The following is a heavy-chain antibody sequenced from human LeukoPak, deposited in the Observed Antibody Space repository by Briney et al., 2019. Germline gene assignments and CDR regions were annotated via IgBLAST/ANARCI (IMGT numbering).Heavy chain of an antibody. CDR2: IYYSGSN. D-gene: IGHD5/OR15-5a*01. V-gene: IGHV4-31*03. Sequence: SETLSLTCTVSGGSINSGAYYWSWIRQHPGKGLEWIGYIYYSGSNYYNPSLKSRVTISVDTSKNQFSLKLSSVTAADTAVYYCARWSTALGDYGDYWGQETLVTVSS. CDR1: GGSINSGAYY. J-gene: IGHJ4*02. CDR3: ARWSTALGDYGDY.